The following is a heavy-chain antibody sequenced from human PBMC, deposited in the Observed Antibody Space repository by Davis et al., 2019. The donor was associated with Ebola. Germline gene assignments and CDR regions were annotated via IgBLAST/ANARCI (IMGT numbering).Heavy chain of an antibody. CDR2: IKQDGSEK. Sequence: GGSLRLSCAASGFTFSSYSMNWVRQAPGKGLEWVANIKQDGSEKYYVDSVKGRFTISRDNAKNSLYLQMNSLRAEDTAVYYCARGRWLQFWYFDYWGLGTLVTVSS. CDR3: ARGRWLQFWYFDY. J-gene: IGHJ4*02. V-gene: IGHV3-7*01. CDR1: GFTFSSYS. D-gene: IGHD5-24*01.